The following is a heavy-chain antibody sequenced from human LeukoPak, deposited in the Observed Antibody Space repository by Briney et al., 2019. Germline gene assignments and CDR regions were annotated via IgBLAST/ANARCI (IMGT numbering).Heavy chain of an antibody. CDR1: GGSISSYY. J-gene: IGHJ5*02. Sequence: SETLSLTCTVSGGSISSYYWSWIRQPPGKGLEWIAYIYYSGSTDYNPSLKSRVTISVDTSKNQFSLNLTSVTAADTAVYYCARDSSGTLSGGGWFDPWGQGTLVTVSS. V-gene: IGHV4-59*12. CDR2: IYYSGST. CDR3: ARDSSGTLSGGGWFDP. D-gene: IGHD6-19*01.